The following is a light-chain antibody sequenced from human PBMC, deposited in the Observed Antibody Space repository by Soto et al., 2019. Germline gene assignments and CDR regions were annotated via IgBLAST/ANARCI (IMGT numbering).Light chain of an antibody. CDR3: SSCTARRHYV. Sequence: QSALTQPASVSGSPGQSITISCTGTSSDLAIYNYVSWYQQQPGKAPKLMIYQVTNRPSGVSNRFSGSRSGNTASLTISGPQAEDEADLFCSSCTARRHYVFGTGTKVTVL. CDR1: SSDLAIYNY. V-gene: IGLV2-14*01. CDR2: QVT. J-gene: IGLJ1*01.